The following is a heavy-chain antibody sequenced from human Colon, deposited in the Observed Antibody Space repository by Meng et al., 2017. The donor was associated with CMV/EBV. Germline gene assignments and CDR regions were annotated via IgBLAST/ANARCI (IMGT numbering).Heavy chain of an antibody. CDR1: GASITSYY. CDR2: VYISGNT. V-gene: IGHV4-4*07. D-gene: IGHD3-10*01. CDR3: ARDSNLSGLAY. Sequence: QWQLGEAGPGLLKPSETLPLTCTVSGASITSYYWSWIRQPAGKGLEWIERVYISGNTNYNPSLKSRVTMSIDTSKNQLSLNIRSVTAADTAVYYCARDSNLSGLAYWGQGTLVTVSS. J-gene: IGHJ4*02.